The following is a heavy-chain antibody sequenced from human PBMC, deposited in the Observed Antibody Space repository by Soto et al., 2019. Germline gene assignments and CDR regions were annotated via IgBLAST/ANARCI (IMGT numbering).Heavy chain of an antibody. CDR3: ARGGVKWGIVGPNDY. D-gene: IGHD1-26*01. CDR2: IWYDGSNK. V-gene: IGHV3-33*01. J-gene: IGHJ4*02. Sequence: QVQLVESGGGVVQPGRSLRLSCAASGFTFSNYGMHWVRQAPGKGLEWVAVIWYDGSNKYYADSVKGRFTISRDNSKNKMYLQMNSLRAEDTAVYYCARGGVKWGIVGPNDYWGQGTLVTVSS. CDR1: GFTFSNYG.